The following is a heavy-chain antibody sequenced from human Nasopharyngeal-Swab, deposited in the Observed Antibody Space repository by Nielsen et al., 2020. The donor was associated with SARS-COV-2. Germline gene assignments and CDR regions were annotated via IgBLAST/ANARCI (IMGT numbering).Heavy chain of an antibody. Sequence: WIRQPPGKGLEWIGYIYYSGSTYYNPSLKSRLTISVDTSKNQFSLKLSSVTAADTAVYYCARAARYSSTWSLPYDAFDIWGQGPMVTVSS. D-gene: IGHD6-13*01. V-gene: IGHV4-31*02. J-gene: IGHJ3*02. CDR2: IYYSGST. CDR3: ARAARYSSTWSLPYDAFDI.